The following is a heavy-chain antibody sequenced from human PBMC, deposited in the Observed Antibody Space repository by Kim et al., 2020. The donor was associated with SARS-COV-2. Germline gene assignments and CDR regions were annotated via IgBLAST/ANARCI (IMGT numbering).Heavy chain of an antibody. Sequence: GRFTNARDNAKNSLYLQMNSLRAEDTAVYYCARDEVVEWCSSTSCYTIDYWGQGTLVTVSS. D-gene: IGHD2-2*02. CDR3: ARDEVVEWCSSTSCYTIDY. V-gene: IGHV3-11*06. J-gene: IGHJ4*02.